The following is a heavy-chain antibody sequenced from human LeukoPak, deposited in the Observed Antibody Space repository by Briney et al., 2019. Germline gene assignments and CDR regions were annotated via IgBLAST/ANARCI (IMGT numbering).Heavy chain of an antibody. J-gene: IGHJ6*02. CDR3: ARGVGGTGSYYNYGMDV. V-gene: IGHV4-59*08. CDR2: FYYSGST. CDR1: VDRLRDYH. D-gene: IGHD1-26*01. Sequence: SETLSLSFSVSVDRLRDYHWAWIPQSTAWVLERIRSFYYSGSTNYTPSLKSRVTISVDASKNHFSLNLSSVTAADTAVYYCARGVGGTGSYYNYGMDVWGQGTTVTVSS.